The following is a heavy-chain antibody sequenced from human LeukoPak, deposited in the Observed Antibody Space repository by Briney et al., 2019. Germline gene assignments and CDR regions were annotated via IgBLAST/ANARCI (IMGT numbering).Heavy chain of an antibody. Sequence: PGGSLRLSCAASGFTFSNYGMHWVRQAPGKGLEWVAIIWYDGNNKYYADSVKGRFIISRENAKNSVYLQMNSLRAGDTALYYCARGGPGPFDYWGQGTLVTVSS. CDR3: ARGGPGPFDY. V-gene: IGHV3-33*01. J-gene: IGHJ4*02. CDR2: IWYDGNNK. D-gene: IGHD3-16*01. CDR1: GFTFSNYG.